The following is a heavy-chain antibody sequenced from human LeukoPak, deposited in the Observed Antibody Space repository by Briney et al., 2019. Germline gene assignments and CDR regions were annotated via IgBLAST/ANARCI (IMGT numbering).Heavy chain of an antibody. D-gene: IGHD3-16*02. J-gene: IGHJ4*02. Sequence: PSETLSLTCTVSGGSISSSSYYWGWIRQPPGKGLEWIGSIYYSGSTYYNPSLKSRVTISVDTSKNQFSLKLSSVTAADTAVYYCARNRGLPALSRRYYFDYWGQGTLVTVSS. CDR1: GGSISSSSYY. V-gene: IGHV4-39*01. CDR3: ARNRGLPALSRRYYFDY. CDR2: IYYSGST.